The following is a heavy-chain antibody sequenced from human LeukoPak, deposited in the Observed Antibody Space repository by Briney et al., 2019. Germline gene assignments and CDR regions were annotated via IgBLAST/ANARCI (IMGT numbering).Heavy chain of an antibody. CDR1: GFTVSSNS. V-gene: IGHV3-53*01. CDR3: AKADGAYSYGYSDY. Sequence: GGSLRLSCTVSGFTVSSNSMSWVRQAPGKGLEWVSFIYSDNTHYSDSVKGRFTISRDNSKNTLYLQMNSLRAEDTAVYYCAKADGAYSYGYSDYWGQGTLVTVSS. D-gene: IGHD5-18*01. J-gene: IGHJ4*02. CDR2: IYSDNT.